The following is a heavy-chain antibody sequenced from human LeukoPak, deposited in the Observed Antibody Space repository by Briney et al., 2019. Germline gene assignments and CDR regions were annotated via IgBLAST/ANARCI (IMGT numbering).Heavy chain of an antibody. CDR1: GGSISYYY. J-gene: IGHJ4*02. CDR3: ARDQYGGNRFDY. D-gene: IGHD4-23*01. CDR2: IYPSGST. V-gene: IGHV4-4*07. Sequence: SETLSLTCTVSGGSISYYYWSWIRQPAGKGLEWIGRIYPSGSTNYNPSLKSRVTVSADTSKNQFSLKLTSVTAADTAVYHCARDQYGGNRFDYWGQGTLVTVSS.